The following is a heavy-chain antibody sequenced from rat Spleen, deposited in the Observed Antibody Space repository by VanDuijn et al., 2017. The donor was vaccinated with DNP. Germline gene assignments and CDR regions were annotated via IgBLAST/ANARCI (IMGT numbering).Heavy chain of an antibody. Sequence: EVQLVESGGDLVQPGRSLKLSCVASGFTFSSFWMTWIRQGPGKGLEWVASITTSGGGTYYPDSVKGRFTISRDDAKDTLYLQMNSLRSDEMATYYCVRWSSGHFDYWGQGVMVPVSS. CDR1: GFTFSSFW. J-gene: IGHJ2*01. D-gene: IGHD4-3*01. CDR3: VRWSSGHFDY. V-gene: IGHV5-31*01. CDR2: ITTSGGGT.